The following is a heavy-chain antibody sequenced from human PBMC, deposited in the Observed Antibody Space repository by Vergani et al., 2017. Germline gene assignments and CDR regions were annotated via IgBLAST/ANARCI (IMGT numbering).Heavy chain of an antibody. CDR1: GYTFTSYD. V-gene: IGHV1-8*01. Sequence: QVQLVQSGAEVKKPGASVKVSCKASGYTFTSYDINWVRQATGQGLEWLGWMNPNSGNTGYGQKFQGRVTMTRNTAIITAYMELSSLRSEDTAVYYWARVRVPPNWFDPWGQGTLGTVSS. CDR3: ARVRVPPNWFDP. J-gene: IGHJ5*02. D-gene: IGHD3-10*01. CDR2: MNPNSGNT.